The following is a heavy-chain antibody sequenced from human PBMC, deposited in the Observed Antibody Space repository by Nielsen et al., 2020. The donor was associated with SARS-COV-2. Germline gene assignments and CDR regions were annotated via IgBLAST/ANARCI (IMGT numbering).Heavy chain of an antibody. J-gene: IGHJ4*02. D-gene: IGHD3-9*01. Sequence: SETLSLTCTVSGGSISSGGYYWNWIRQHPGKGLEWIGYIYYSGSTYYNPSLKSRVTISVDTSKNQFSLKLSSVTAADTAVYYCARAGKLNYDILTGYYREYYFDYWGQGTLVTVSS. V-gene: IGHV4-31*03. CDR1: GGSISSGGYY. CDR2: IYYSGST. CDR3: ARAGKLNYDILTGYYREYYFDY.